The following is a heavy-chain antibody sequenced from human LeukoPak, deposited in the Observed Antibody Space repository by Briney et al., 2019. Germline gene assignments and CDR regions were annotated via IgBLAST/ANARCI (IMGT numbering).Heavy chain of an antibody. CDR2: ISAYNGNT. V-gene: IGHV1-18*01. CDR1: GYTFTSYS. Sequence: VASVKVSCKASGYTFTSYSISWVRQAPGQGLEWMGWISAYNGNTNYAQKLQGRVTMTTDTSTSTAYMELRSLRSDDTAVYYCARGPAYYYDSSGYSAHLDYWGQGTLVTVSS. D-gene: IGHD3-22*01. CDR3: ARGPAYYYDSSGYSAHLDY. J-gene: IGHJ4*02.